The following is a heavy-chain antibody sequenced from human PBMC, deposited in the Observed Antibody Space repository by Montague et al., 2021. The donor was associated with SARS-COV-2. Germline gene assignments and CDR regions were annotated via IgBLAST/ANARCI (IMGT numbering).Heavy chain of an antibody. D-gene: IGHD1-1*01. Sequence: SETLSLTCEVSGDSISSYYWSWIRQSPGKGLEWIGYVHYTGSTKYTPPLKTRVTLSLDTPKNHFSLKLRSVTAADTAIYYCARAQNTCFIANCVNYFEVWGLGALVTVSS. J-gene: IGHJ4*02. CDR1: GDSISSYY. CDR3: ARAQNTCFIANCVNYFEV. CDR2: VHYTGST. V-gene: IGHV4-59*01.